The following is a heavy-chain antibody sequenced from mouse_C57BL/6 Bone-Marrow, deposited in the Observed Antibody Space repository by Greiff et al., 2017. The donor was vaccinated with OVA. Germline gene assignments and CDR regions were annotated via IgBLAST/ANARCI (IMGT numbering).Heavy chain of an antibody. CDR2: IYPRSGNT. V-gene: IGHV1-53*01. CDR1: GYTFTSYW. J-gene: IGHJ2*01. CDR3: ARRGYSYYFDY. D-gene: IGHD2-3*01. Sequence: QVQLQQPGTELVKPGASVKLSCKASGYTFTSYWMHWVKQRPGQGLEWIGEIYPRSGNTYYNEKFKGKATLTADKSSSTAYMELRSLTSEDSAVYFCARRGYSYYFDYWGQGTTLTVSS.